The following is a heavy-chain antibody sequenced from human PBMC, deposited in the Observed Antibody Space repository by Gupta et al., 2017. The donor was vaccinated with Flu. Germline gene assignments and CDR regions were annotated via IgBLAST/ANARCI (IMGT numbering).Heavy chain of an antibody. V-gene: IGHV4-39*01. Sequence: QLQLQASGPGLVKPSATLSLTCTVSGGSISSSSYYWGWIRQPPGKGLEWIGSIYYSGSTYYNPSLKSRVTISVDTSKNQFSLKLSSVTAADTAVYYCARHVGVYDAFDIWGQGTMVTVSS. CDR1: GGSISSSSYY. D-gene: IGHD6-13*01. J-gene: IGHJ3*02. CDR2: IYYSGST. CDR3: ARHVGVYDAFDI.